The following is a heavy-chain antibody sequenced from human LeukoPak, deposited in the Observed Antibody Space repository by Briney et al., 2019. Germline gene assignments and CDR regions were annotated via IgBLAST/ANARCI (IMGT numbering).Heavy chain of an antibody. V-gene: IGHV3-23*01. Sequence: GSLRPPCATLGFTLCRYALSRVRPAPGKGVELVFGVCGSGGSTFYADSVKGRFTISRDNSRNTLYLQMNSLRAEDTAVYYCAKDYYYGSGSYYTEFDYWGQGTLVTVSS. CDR2: VCGSGGST. J-gene: IGHJ4*02. CDR1: GFTLCRYA. CDR3: AKDYYYGSGSYYTEFDY. D-gene: IGHD3-10*01.